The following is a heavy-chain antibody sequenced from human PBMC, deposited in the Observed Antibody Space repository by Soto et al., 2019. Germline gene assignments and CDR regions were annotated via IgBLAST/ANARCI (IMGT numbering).Heavy chain of an antibody. CDR1: GYTFTGYS. CDR2: INPNSGGT. V-gene: IGHV1-2*02. Sequence: GASVKVSCKASGYTFTGYSMHWVRQAPGQGLEWMGWINPNSGGTNYAQKFQERVTITNYMSTGTAYMELTSLRSEDTAVYYCAALPWEGYYDSSGYYSGYYYGMDVWGQGTTVTVSS. D-gene: IGHD3-22*01. J-gene: IGHJ6*02. CDR3: AALPWEGYYDSSGYYSGYYYGMDV.